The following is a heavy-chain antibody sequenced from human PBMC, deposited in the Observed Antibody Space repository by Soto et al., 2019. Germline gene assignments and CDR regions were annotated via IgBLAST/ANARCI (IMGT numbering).Heavy chain of an antibody. CDR2: ISGGGGNI. D-gene: IGHD4-17*01. Sequence: GGSLRLSCAASGFTFSSYAMNWVRQAPGKGLKWVSGISGGGGNIYYADSVKGRFTFSRDNSKNTLYLQMNNLRADDTAVYYCAKDNGESFGYFDYWGQGTLVTVSS. J-gene: IGHJ4*02. CDR1: GFTFSSYA. V-gene: IGHV3-23*01. CDR3: AKDNGESFGYFDY.